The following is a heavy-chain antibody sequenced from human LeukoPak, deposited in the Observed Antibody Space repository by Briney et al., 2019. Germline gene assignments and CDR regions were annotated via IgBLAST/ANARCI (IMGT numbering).Heavy chain of an antibody. CDR3: VTERGRF. CDR2: IYIDGVGT. Sequence: RGSLKVSCVASGFSFSDYRMHWVRQAPGKGLVWVSRIYIDGVGTAYVDFVKGRFIISRDNAKNTLYLQMNSLTSEDTAVYYCVTERGRFWGKGTAGTVSS. CDR1: GFSFSDYR. V-gene: IGHV3-74*01. J-gene: IGHJ6*01. D-gene: IGHD3-16*01.